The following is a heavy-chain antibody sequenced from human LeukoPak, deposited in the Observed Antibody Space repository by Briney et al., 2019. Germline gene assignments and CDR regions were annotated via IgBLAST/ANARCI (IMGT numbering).Heavy chain of an antibody. J-gene: IGHJ4*02. V-gene: IGHV1-2*02. CDR2: INPNSGGT. Sequence: GASVKVSCKASGYTFTGYYMHWVRQAPGQGLEWMGWINPNSGGTNYAQKFQGRVTMARDTSISTAYMELSSLRSEDTAVYYCARGGTFDGSGSYYSFDYWGQGTLVTVSS. D-gene: IGHD3-10*01. CDR3: ARGGTFDGSGSYYSFDY. CDR1: GYTFTGYY.